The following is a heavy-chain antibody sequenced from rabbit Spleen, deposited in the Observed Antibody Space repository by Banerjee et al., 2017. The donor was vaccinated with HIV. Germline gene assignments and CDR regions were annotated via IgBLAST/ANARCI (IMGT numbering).Heavy chain of an antibody. J-gene: IGHJ2*01. CDR2: IDTVDGDT. CDR1: GCSFSSNW. CDR3: AMNYVNAFDP. V-gene: IGHV1S45*01. D-gene: IGHD1-1*01. Sequence: QEQLEESGGGLVKPEGSLTLTCKASGCSFSSNWICWVLQAPGKGLEWIACIDTVDGDTDYATGPKGRFTISKTSPTTVTLQITSLTAADTATYFCAMNYVNAFDPWGPGTLVTVS.